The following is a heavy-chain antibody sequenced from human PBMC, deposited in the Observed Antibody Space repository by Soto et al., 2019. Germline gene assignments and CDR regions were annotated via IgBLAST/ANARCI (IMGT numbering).Heavy chain of an antibody. Sequence: EVQLVESGGGLVQPGRSPRLSCAASGFTFDDYAIHWVRQTPGKGLEWVSGISWNGDATGYADSVKGRFTISRDNAKNSLYLQMNSLRTEDTAIYYCANLPLYGSGFDCWGQGTLVTVSS. J-gene: IGHJ4*02. CDR2: ISWNGDAT. CDR3: ANLPLYGSGFDC. CDR1: GFTFDDYA. D-gene: IGHD3-10*01. V-gene: IGHV3-9*01.